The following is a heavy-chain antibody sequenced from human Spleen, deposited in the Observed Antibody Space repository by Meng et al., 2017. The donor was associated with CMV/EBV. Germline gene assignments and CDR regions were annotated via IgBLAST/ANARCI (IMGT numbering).Heavy chain of an antibody. J-gene: IGHJ4*02. CDR3: ARAGVGFWSGYYTGFDY. Sequence: ASVKVSCKASGFTFTGYYIHWMRQAPGQGLEWMGWINPDSGDPNYAQKFQGRVTMARDTSISTAHMELSRLRSDDTAVYYGARAGVGFWSGYYTGFDYWGQGTLVTVSS. CDR1: GFTFTGYY. D-gene: IGHD3-3*01. V-gene: IGHV1-2*02. CDR2: INPDSGDP.